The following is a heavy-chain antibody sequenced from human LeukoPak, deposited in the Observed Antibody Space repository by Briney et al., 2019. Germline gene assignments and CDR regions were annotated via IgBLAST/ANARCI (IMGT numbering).Heavy chain of an antibody. V-gene: IGHV4-39*01. CDR3: ARQSFTMVGGINWFDP. CDR2: IFYSGST. D-gene: IGHD3-10*01. Sequence: SETLSLTCTVSGGSISSSSYYWGWIRQPPGKGLEWIGSIFYSGSTYYNPSLQSRATISVDTSKNQFSLKLSSVTAADTAVYYCARQSFTMVGGINWFDPWGQGTLVTVSS. CDR1: GGSISSSSYY. J-gene: IGHJ5*02.